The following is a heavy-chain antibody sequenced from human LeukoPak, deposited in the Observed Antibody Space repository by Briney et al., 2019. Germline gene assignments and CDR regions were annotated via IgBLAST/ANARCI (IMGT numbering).Heavy chain of an antibody. CDR1: GGSFSGYY. D-gene: IGHD3-3*01. CDR2: INHSGST. CDR3: ARQRTVFFDY. Sequence: SETLSLTCAVYGGSFSGYYWSWIRQPPGKELEWIGEINHSGSTNYNPSLKSRVTISVDTSKNQFSLKLSSVTAADTAVYYCARQRTVFFDYWGQGTLVTVSS. V-gene: IGHV4-34*01. J-gene: IGHJ4*02.